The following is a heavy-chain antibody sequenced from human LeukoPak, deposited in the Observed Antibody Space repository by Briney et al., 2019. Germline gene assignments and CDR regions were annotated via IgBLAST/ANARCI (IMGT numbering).Heavy chain of an antibody. Sequence: GGSLRLSCAASGFTFSSYWMSWVRQALGKGLEWVALISYDGTNKYYANSVKGRFTISRDNSKNTLYLQMNGLRAEDTAVYYCAKDVTTVAATFFDSWGQGTLVTVSS. J-gene: IGHJ4*02. CDR2: ISYDGTNK. CDR3: AKDVTTVAATFFDS. V-gene: IGHV3-30*18. CDR1: GFTFSSYW. D-gene: IGHD6-19*01.